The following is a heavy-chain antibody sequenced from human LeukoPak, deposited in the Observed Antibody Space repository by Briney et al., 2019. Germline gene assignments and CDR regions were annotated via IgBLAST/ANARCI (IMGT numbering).Heavy chain of an antibody. CDR1: GFTFEEYA. CDR3: TKDRDCPSNSCPTYY. Sequence: GGSLRLSCAGSGFTFEEYAMHWVRRAPGKGLERVSLISGDGGNTYYADFVKGRFTISRDNSKNSLYLHMNSLRTEDTALYDCTKDRDCPSNSCPTYYWGQGALVTVAS. CDR2: ISGDGGNT. V-gene: IGHV3-43*02. J-gene: IGHJ4*02. D-gene: IGHD6-13*01.